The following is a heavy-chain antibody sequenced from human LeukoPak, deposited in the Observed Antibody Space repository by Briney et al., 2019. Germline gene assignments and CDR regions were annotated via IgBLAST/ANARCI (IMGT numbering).Heavy chain of an antibody. CDR1: GGSISSGGYS. CDR3: ARHERRGTSDWHTPANFDF. V-gene: IGHV4-30-2*01. D-gene: IGHD6-19*01. CDR2: ISHSGTT. Sequence: PSQTLSLTCAVSGGSISSGGYSWSWVRQPPGKGLEWIGYISHSGTTYNNPSLKSRVSISGDTSKNQFSLKLSSVTAADTALYYCARHERRGTSDWHTPANFDFWGQGTLVTVSS. J-gene: IGHJ4*02.